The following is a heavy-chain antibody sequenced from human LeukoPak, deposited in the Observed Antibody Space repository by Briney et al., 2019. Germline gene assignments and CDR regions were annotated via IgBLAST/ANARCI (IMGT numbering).Heavy chain of an antibody. CDR3: ARGFSI. Sequence: PGGSLRLSCAASGFTFSSYAMNWVRQAPGKGLEWVANIKQDGSERYYVDSVKGRFTISRDNAKNSLYLQMNSLRAEDTALYYCARGFSIWGQGTMVTVSS. CDR1: GFTFSSYA. CDR2: IKQDGSER. V-gene: IGHV3-7*01. J-gene: IGHJ3*02.